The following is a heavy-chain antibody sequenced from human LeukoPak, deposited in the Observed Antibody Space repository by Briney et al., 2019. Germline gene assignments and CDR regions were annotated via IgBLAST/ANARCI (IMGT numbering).Heavy chain of an antibody. CDR1: RHTPNELS. CDR2: FDPEDGET. D-gene: IGHD3-10*01. J-gene: IGHJ4*02. Sequence: SPNHSCTVSRHTPNELSMHPVRQAPGKGLDWMGGFDPEDGETIYAQKFQGRVTMTEDTSTDTAYMELSSLRSEDTAVYYCATDSYYYGSRSYYNPVYWGQGTLVTVSS. CDR3: ATDSYYYGSRSYYNPVY. V-gene: IGHV1-24*01.